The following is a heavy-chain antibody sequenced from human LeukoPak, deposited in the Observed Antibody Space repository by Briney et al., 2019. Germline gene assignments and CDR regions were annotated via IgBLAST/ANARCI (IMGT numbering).Heavy chain of an antibody. Sequence: SGGSLRLSCTASGFTFSNYGMHWVRQAPGKGLQWVAVISYDGSNIYYTASVTGRFTISRDNSKNTLYLQMNSLRPEDTAVYYCAKDPTNAILPREAQAFDSWGQGTLVTVSS. CDR1: GFTFSNYG. J-gene: IGHJ4*02. V-gene: IGHV3-30*18. D-gene: IGHD1-26*01. CDR2: ISYDGSNI. CDR3: AKDPTNAILPREAQAFDS.